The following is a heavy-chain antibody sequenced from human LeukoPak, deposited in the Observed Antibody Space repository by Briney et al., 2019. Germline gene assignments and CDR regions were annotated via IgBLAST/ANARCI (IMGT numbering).Heavy chain of an antibody. Sequence: GGSLRLSCAASGFTFSSYWMHWVRQAPGKGLVWVSRINSDGSSTSYADSVKGRFTISRDNAKNTLYLQMNSLRGEDTAVYYCANALGDGSGSYWVGSFDYWGQGTLVTVSS. CDR3: ANALGDGSGSYWVGSFDY. J-gene: IGHJ4*02. D-gene: IGHD3-10*01. CDR2: INSDGSST. CDR1: GFTFSSYW. V-gene: IGHV3-74*01.